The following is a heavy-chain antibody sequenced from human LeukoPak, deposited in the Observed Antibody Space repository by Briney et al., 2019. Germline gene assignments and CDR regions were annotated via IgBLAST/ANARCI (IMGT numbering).Heavy chain of an antibody. CDR1: GFTFSSYS. J-gene: IGHJ6*02. Sequence: AGGSLRLSCAASGFTFSSYSMNWVRQAPGKGLEWVSFISSSSSYIYYADSVKGRFTISRDNAKNSLYLQMNSLRAEDTAVYYCLGVEAYYSDSSGYDVWGQGTTVTVSS. D-gene: IGHD3-22*01. V-gene: IGHV3-21*01. CDR2: ISSSSSYI. CDR3: LGVEAYYSDSSGYDV.